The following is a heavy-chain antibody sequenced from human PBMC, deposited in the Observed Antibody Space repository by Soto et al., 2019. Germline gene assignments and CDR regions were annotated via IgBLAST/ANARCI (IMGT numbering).Heavy chain of an antibody. CDR2: INAGNGNT. V-gene: IGHV1-3*01. CDR3: ARDGRGWSGSPGWFDP. CDR1: GYTFTSYA. J-gene: IGHJ5*02. Sequence: ASVKVSCKASGYTFTSYAMHWVRQAPGQRLEWMGWINAGNGNTNYAQKLQGRVTMTTDTSTSTAYMELRSLRSDDTAVYYCARDGRGWSGSPGWFDPWGQGTLVTVSS. D-gene: IGHD3-3*01.